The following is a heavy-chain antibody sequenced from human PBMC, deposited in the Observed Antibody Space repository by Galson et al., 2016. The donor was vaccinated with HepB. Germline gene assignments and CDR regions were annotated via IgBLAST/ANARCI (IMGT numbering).Heavy chain of an antibody. CDR3: ASRGSSLYIG. V-gene: IGHV3-74*01. CDR1: GFTFSSYE. J-gene: IGHJ4*02. CDR2: IGRYGSST. Sequence: SLRLSCAASGFTFSSYEMHWVRQAPGKGLVWVSRIGRYGSSTGYADSVKGRFTISRDNAKNTLFLHMNSLRIEDTAVYYCASRGSSLYIGWGQGTLVTVSS. D-gene: IGHD6-13*01.